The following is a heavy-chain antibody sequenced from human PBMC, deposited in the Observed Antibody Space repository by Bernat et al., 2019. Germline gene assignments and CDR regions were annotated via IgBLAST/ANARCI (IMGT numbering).Heavy chain of an antibody. CDR3: ANKVAGIPYFDN. CDR1: GSSISSDNW. D-gene: IGHD2-15*01. J-gene: IGHJ4*02. CDR2: IYYSGST. Sequence: QVQLQESGPGLVKPSDTLSLTCAVSGSSISSDNWWGWIRQPPGNGLEWIGYIYYSGSTYYNPSLKSRVTMSVETSKNQFSLNLRSVTAVDTVVYYCANKVAGIPYFDNWGQGTLVTVSS. V-gene: IGHV4-28*01.